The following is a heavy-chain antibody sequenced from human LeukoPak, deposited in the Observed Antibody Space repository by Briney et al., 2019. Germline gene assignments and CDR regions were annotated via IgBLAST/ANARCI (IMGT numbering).Heavy chain of an antibody. V-gene: IGHV3-23*01. CDR3: VKDQYGGNPQYYFDY. Sequence: GGSLRLSCAASGFTFSSYAMSWVRQAPGKGLEWVSAISGSGGNTYYADSVKGRFTISRDNSKSTLYLQMNSLRAEDTAVYYCVKDQYGGNPQYYFDYWGQGTLVTVSS. CDR2: ISGSGGNT. D-gene: IGHD4/OR15-4a*01. CDR1: GFTFSSYA. J-gene: IGHJ4*02.